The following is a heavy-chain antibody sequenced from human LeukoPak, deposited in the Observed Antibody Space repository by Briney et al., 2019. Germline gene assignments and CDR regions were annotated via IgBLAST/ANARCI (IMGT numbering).Heavy chain of an antibody. Sequence: PGGSLRLSCAASGFTFRDSAMHWVRHVPGKGLEWVSSISWSSEYMFYADSVKGRFTISRDSAKNSLYLQMDSPRAEDTALYYCAKEGSVCTNGICRYFDYWGQGTLVTVSS. CDR1: GFTFRDSA. J-gene: IGHJ4*02. CDR3: AKEGSVCTNGICRYFDY. CDR2: ISWSSEYM. V-gene: IGHV3-9*01. D-gene: IGHD2-8*01.